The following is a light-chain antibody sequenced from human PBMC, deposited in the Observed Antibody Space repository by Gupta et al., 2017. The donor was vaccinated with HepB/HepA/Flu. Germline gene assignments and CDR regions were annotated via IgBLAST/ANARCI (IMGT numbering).Light chain of an antibody. CDR2: ATS. CDR1: QHIGKW. V-gene: IGKV1D-12*01. Sequence: DIQMTQSQSFVSASVGDRVTITCRASQHIGKWLAWYQQKPGKAPKLLMFATSNLQSGVPSRFSGSGSGTDFTLTISSLQPEDFATYYCQQAGDFPLTFGGGTKVAIK. J-gene: IGKJ4*01. CDR3: QQAGDFPLT.